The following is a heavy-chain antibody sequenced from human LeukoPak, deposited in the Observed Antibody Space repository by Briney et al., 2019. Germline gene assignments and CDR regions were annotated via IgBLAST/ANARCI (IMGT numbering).Heavy chain of an antibody. CDR1: GESFSDYY. V-gene: IGHV4-34*01. CDR2: INHSGST. D-gene: IGHD6-19*01. CDR3: TRAPPYGSGWSKGVLDY. Sequence: SETLSLTCGVYGESFSDYYYNWIRQPPGKGLEWIGEINHSGSTNYNPPLKSRVTISVDTSKSQFSLKLSSVTAADTAVYYCTRAPPYGSGWSKGVLDYWGQGTLVTVSS. J-gene: IGHJ4*02.